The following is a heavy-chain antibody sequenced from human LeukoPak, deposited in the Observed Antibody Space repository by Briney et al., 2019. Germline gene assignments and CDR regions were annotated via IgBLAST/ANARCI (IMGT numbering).Heavy chain of an antibody. Sequence: GGSLRLSCAASGFTFSSYGMHWVRQAPGKGLEWVAVISYDGSIKDYADSVKGRFTISRDNSKNTLYLQMNSLRAEDTAVFYCARDSAGTGYCDYWGQGTLVTVSS. CDR1: GFTFSSYG. CDR3: ARDSAGTGYCDY. D-gene: IGHD3/OR15-3a*01. J-gene: IGHJ4*02. V-gene: IGHV3-30*03. CDR2: ISYDGSIK.